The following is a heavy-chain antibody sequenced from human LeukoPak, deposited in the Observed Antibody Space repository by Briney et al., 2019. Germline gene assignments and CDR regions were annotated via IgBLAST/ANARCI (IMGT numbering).Heavy chain of an antibody. V-gene: IGHV3-20*04. J-gene: IGHJ4*02. CDR3: ARSPPEGDY. CDR1: GFTFSSYE. Sequence: GGSLRLSCAASGFTFSSYEMNWVRQAPGKGLEWISGISWNGGSTDYADSVKGRFTISRDNAKNSLYLQMNSLRVEDTALYYCARSPPEGDYWGQGTLVIVSS. CDR2: ISWNGGST.